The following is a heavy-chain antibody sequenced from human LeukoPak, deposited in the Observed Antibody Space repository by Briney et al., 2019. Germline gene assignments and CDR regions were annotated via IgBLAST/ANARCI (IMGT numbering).Heavy chain of an antibody. V-gene: IGHV4-39*07. CDR2: IYYSGST. CDR1: GGSISSSSYY. D-gene: IGHD6-19*01. CDR3: ARGFLSSGWSGDY. Sequence: SETLSLTCTVSGGSISSSSYYWGWIRQPPGKGLVWIGSIYYSGSTYYNPSLKSRVTISVDTSKNQFSLKLSSVTAADTAVYYCARGFLSSGWSGDYWGQGTLVTVSS. J-gene: IGHJ4*02.